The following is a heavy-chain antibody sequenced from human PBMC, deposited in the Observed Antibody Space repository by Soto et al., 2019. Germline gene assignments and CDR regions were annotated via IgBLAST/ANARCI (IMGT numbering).Heavy chain of an antibody. D-gene: IGHD3-16*01. CDR2: ISASGYSA. V-gene: IGHV3-23*01. J-gene: IGHJ4*02. Sequence: HPVGSLRLSCAASGLPFSNYAMTWVRQAPGKGLEWVSIISASGYSAYYGGAVKGRFTTSRDNSRSTLYLQMNGLRAEDTAVYYCAQGDLIWDPFDLWGQGTLVTVSS. CDR3: AQGDLIWDPFDL. CDR1: GLPFSNYA.